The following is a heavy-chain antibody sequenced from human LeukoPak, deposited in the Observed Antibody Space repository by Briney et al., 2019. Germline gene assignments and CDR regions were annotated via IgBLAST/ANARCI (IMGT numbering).Heavy chain of an antibody. V-gene: IGHV3-21*01. CDR2: ISSSSSYI. Sequence: NPGGSLRLSCEASGFIFSRYSMSWVRQAPGKGLEWVSSISSSSSYIYYADSVRGRFTISRDNAKNSLYPQMNSLRAEDTAVYYCARDFRTQLDGYSPPYHFDYWGQGILVTVSS. CDR1: GFIFSRYS. J-gene: IGHJ4*02. D-gene: IGHD5-24*01. CDR3: ARDFRTQLDGYSPPYHFDY.